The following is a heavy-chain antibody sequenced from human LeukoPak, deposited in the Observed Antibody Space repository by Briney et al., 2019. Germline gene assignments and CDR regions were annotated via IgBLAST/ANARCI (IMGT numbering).Heavy chain of an antibody. V-gene: IGHV3-23*01. D-gene: IGHD6-13*01. CDR1: GFTFSSYA. CDR3: AKEGIAAAGLGTRWYFQQ. J-gene: IGHJ1*01. CDR2: ISGSGGST. Sequence: GGSLRLPCAASGFTFSSYAMSWVRQAPGKGVEGVSAISGSGGSTFYADSVEGRFTISRDNSKNTLYLQMNSLRAEDTGVYYCAKEGIAAAGLGTRWYFQQWGQGTLVTVSS.